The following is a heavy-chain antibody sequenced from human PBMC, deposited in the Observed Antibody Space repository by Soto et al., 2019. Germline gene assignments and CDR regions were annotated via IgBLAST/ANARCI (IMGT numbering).Heavy chain of an antibody. Sequence: QVQLVESGGGVVQPGRSLRLSCAASGFTFSSYAMHWVRQAPGKGLEWVAVISYDGSNKYYADSVKGRFTISRDNSKNTLYLQMNSLRAEDTAVYYCARGGPGYCSGGSCRPFDYWGQGTLVTVSS. V-gene: IGHV3-30-3*01. CDR1: GFTFSSYA. J-gene: IGHJ4*02. D-gene: IGHD2-15*01. CDR3: ARGGPGYCSGGSCRPFDY. CDR2: ISYDGSNK.